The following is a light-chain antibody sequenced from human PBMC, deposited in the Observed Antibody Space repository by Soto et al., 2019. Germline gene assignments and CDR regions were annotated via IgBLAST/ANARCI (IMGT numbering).Light chain of an antibody. V-gene: IGKV3-20*01. CDR3: KQYGSSLFT. J-gene: IGKJ3*01. CDR2: GAS. Sequence: EIVLTQSPGTLSLSPGERATLSCRASQSVSSSYLAWYQQKPGQAPRLLIYGASSRATGVPDRFSGSGSGTDFTLTISRLEPEDVGVYYCKQYGSSLFTFGPGTKVDIK. CDR1: QSVSSSY.